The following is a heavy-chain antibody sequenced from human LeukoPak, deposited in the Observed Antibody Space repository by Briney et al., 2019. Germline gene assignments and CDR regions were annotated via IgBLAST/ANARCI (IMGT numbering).Heavy chain of an antibody. Sequence: SETLSLTCTVSGGSISSYYWSWIRQPPGKGLEWIGSIYHSGNTYYNPSLKSRVTISVDTSKNHFSLKLTSVTAADTAVYYCARQPPLYCSSASCYPGIWGQGTMVTVSS. V-gene: IGHV4-59*08. CDR1: GGSISSYY. CDR3: ARQPPLYCSSASCYPGI. J-gene: IGHJ3*02. D-gene: IGHD2-2*01. CDR2: IYHSGNT.